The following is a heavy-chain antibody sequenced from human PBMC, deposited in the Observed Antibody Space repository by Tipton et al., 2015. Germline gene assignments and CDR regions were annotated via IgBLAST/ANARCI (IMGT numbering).Heavy chain of an antibody. CDR2: IGTDGDT. Sequence: SLRLSCAASGFTFSSYDMHWVRQVTGKGLEWVSVIGTDGDTYSPGSVKGRFTISRENAKNSLYLQMNSLRVEDTAVYYCTRGRDGYPTGLDCWGQGTLVTVSS. J-gene: IGHJ4*02. D-gene: IGHD5-24*01. CDR1: GFTFSSYD. CDR3: TRGRDGYPTGLDC. V-gene: IGHV3-13*01.